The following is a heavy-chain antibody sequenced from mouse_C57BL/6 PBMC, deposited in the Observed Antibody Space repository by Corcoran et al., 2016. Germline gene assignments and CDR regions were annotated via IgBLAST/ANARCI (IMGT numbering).Heavy chain of an antibody. CDR2: IYPGSGNT. V-gene: IGHV1-66*01. D-gene: IGHD1-1*01. J-gene: IGHJ1*03. CDR3: ARCDYGSSFWYFDV. CDR1: GYSFTSYY. Sequence: QVQLQQSGPELVKPGASVKISCKASGYSFTSYYIHWVKQRPGQGLEWIGWIYPGSGNTKYNEKFKGKATLTADTSSSTAYMQLSSLTSEDSAVYYCARCDYGSSFWYFDVWGTGTTVTVSS.